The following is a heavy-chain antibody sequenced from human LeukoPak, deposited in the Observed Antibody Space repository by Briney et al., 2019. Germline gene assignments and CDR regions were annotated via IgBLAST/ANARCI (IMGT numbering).Heavy chain of an antibody. Sequence: GGSLRLSCAASGFTFSSYAMHWVRQAPGKGLEWVAVISYDGSNKYYADSVKGRFTISRDNSKNTLYLQMNSLRAEDTAVYYCARDGGVSGPLLYVGYYYYGMDVWGRGTTVTVSS. V-gene: IGHV3-30-3*01. CDR2: ISYDGSNK. D-gene: IGHD2-2*02. CDR1: GFTFSSYA. J-gene: IGHJ6*02. CDR3: ARDGGVSGPLLYVGYYYYGMDV.